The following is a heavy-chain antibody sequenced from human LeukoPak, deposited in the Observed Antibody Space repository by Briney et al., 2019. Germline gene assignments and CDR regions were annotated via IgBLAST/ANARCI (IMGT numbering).Heavy chain of an antibody. Sequence: ASVRVSCKASGYTFTSYGISWVRQAPGKGLEWMGWISAYNGNTNYAQKLQGRVTMTTDTSTSTAYMELRSLRSDDTAVYYCARARSSVYDILTGYYQRTNYYYGIDVWGKGTTVTVSS. CDR1: GYTFTSYG. J-gene: IGHJ6*04. CDR2: ISAYNGNT. V-gene: IGHV1-18*04. D-gene: IGHD3-9*01. CDR3: ARARSSVYDILTGYYQRTNYYYGIDV.